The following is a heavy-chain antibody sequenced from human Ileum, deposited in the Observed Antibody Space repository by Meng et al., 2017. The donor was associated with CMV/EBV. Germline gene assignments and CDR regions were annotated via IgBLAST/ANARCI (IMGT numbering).Heavy chain of an antibody. CDR3: ARSGLRGIYIDY. CDR1: VASSSNYY. D-gene: IGHD4-17*01. V-gene: IGHV4-4*07. CDR2: ISTSGSD. Sequence: QLPGCAPGLVKPSDTPPFTLTVSVASSSNYYWNVTRQPDGKGLEWIGRISTSGSDNYNPSLKSRVTMSVDTSKKQFSLKLSSVTAADTAVYYCARSGLRGIYIDYWGQGTLVTVSS. J-gene: IGHJ4*02.